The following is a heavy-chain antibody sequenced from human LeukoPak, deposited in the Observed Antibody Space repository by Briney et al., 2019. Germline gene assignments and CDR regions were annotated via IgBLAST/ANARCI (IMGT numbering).Heavy chain of an antibody. J-gene: IGHJ4*02. CDR2: IIPIFGTA. CDR1: GGTFSSYA. V-gene: IGHV1-69*13. D-gene: IGHD3-22*01. Sequence: ASVKVSCKASGGTFSSYAISWVRQAPGQGLEWMGGIIPIFGTANYAQKFQGRVTITADESTSTAYMELSSLRSEDTAVYYCARPPHPFYDSSGYLPLNYFDYWGQGTLVTVSS. CDR3: ARPPHPFYDSSGYLPLNYFDY.